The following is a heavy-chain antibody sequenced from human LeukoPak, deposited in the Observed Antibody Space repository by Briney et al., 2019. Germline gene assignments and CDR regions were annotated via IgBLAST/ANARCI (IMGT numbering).Heavy chain of an antibody. J-gene: IGHJ3*02. Sequence: PSQTLSLTCAVSGGSISSGGYSWSWIRQPPGKGLEWIGYIYHSGSTYYNPSLKSRVTISGDRSRNQFSLKLRSVTAADTAVYYCAGTGGGSGGIWGQGTMVTVSS. CDR2: IYHSGST. CDR3: AGTGGGSGGI. CDR1: GGSISSGGYS. D-gene: IGHD6-19*01. V-gene: IGHV4-30-2*02.